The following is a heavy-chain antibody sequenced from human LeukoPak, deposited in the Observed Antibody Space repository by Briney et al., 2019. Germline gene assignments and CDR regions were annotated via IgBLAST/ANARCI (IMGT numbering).Heavy chain of an antibody. CDR3: AAPGRWLQLRLDY. J-gene: IGHJ4*02. D-gene: IGHD5-24*01. CDR1: GGTFSSYA. Sequence: SVKVSCRASGGTFSSYAISWVRQAPGQGLEWMGGIIPIFGTANYAQKFQGRVTITTDESTSTAYMELSSLRSEDTAVYYCAAPGRWLQLRLDYWGQGTLVTVSS. V-gene: IGHV1-69*05. CDR2: IIPIFGTA.